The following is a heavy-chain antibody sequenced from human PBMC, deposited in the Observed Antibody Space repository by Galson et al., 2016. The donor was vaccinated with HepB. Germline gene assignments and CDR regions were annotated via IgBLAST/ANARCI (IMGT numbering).Heavy chain of an antibody. CDR3: ARVRQEYYGSGSYAFDI. D-gene: IGHD3-10*01. V-gene: IGHV3-7*01. Sequence: LRLSCAASGFTFSSYWMSWVRQAPGKGLEWVANIKEDGSEKYYVDSVKGRFTISRDNAKNSLYLKTNRLRAADTAVDYCARVRQEYYGSGSYAFDIWGQGTMVTVSS. J-gene: IGHJ3*02. CDR2: IKEDGSEK. CDR1: GFTFSSYW.